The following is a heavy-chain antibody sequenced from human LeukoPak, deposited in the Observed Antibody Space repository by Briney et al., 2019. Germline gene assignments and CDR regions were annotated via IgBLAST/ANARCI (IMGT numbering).Heavy chain of an antibody. J-gene: IGHJ4*02. CDR1: GYTFTDYY. Sequence: ASVRGSCKTSGYTFTDYYLHWVRQAPGQGLEWMGRIIPILGIANYAQKFQGRVTITADKSTSTAYMELSSLRSEDTAVYYCARGDYYDSSGYYYVYWGQGTLVTVSS. D-gene: IGHD3-22*01. CDR3: ARGDYYDSSGYYYVY. CDR2: IIPILGIA. V-gene: IGHV1-69*04.